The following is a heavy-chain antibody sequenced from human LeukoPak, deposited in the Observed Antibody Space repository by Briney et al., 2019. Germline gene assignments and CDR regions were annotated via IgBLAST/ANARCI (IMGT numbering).Heavy chain of an antibody. J-gene: IGHJ4*02. V-gene: IGHV4-59*12. D-gene: IGHD5-24*01. CDR2: IYYSGST. CDR3: AREGEMATMFEF. Sequence: SETLSLTCTVSGGSISSYYWSWIRQPPGKGLEWIGYIYYSGSTNYNPSLKSRVTISVDTSKNQFSLKLSSVTAADTAVYYCAREGEMATMFEFWGQGTLVTVSS. CDR1: GGSISSYY.